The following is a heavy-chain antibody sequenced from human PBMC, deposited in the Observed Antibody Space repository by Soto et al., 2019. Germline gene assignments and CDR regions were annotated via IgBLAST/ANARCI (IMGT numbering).Heavy chain of an antibody. CDR2: INPSSGRT. CDR3: ARDHNFGFILYAMDV. CDR1: GYTFTSYS. Sequence: ASVKVSCKASGYTFTSYSMHWLRQSPGQGLEWMGIINPSSGRTSYAQNFQGRVTMTSDTSTSIVYMEMSSLKSEDTAVYYCARDHNFGFILYAMDVWGQGTTVTVSS. V-gene: IGHV1-46*01. J-gene: IGHJ6*02. D-gene: IGHD2-15*01.